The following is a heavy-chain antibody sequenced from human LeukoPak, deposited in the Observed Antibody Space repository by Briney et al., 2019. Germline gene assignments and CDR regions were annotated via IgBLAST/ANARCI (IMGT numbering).Heavy chain of an antibody. Sequence: SVKVSCKASGGTFSSCAISWVRQAPGQGLEWMGRIIPILGIANYAQKFQGRVTITADKSTSTAYMELSSLRSEDTAVYYCARDPIAVTYYYYGMDVWGQGTTVTVSS. J-gene: IGHJ6*02. V-gene: IGHV1-69*04. CDR2: IIPILGIA. CDR1: GGTFSSCA. CDR3: ARDPIAVTYYYYGMDV. D-gene: IGHD6-19*01.